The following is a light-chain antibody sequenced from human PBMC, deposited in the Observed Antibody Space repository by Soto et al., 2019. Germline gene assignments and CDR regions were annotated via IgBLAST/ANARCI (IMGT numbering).Light chain of an antibody. J-gene: IGKJ5*01. CDR1: QRLGSW. CDR3: QQANRFLAIS. Sequence: DIQMTQSPSSLSASVGDRVNITCRSSQRLGSWLAWYQQTPGEPPKLLIYAASRLQIGVPSRFSGSGSGTDFTLTISCLQPEDFATYYSQQANRFLAISFAQRTRPEIK. V-gene: IGKV1-12*01. CDR2: AAS.